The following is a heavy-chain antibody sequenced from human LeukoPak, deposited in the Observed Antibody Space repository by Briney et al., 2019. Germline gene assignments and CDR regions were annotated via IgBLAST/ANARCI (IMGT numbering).Heavy chain of an antibody. CDR3: ASSRSPGDYGFDY. CDR1: GGSISSSNW. Sequence: PSETLSLTCAVSGGSISSSNWWSWVRQPPGKGLEWIGSIYHSGSTYYNPSLKSRLTISVDTSKNQFSLKLSSVTAADTAVYYCASSRSPGDYGFDYWGQGTLVTVSS. V-gene: IGHV4-4*02. CDR2: IYHSGST. D-gene: IGHD4-17*01. J-gene: IGHJ4*02.